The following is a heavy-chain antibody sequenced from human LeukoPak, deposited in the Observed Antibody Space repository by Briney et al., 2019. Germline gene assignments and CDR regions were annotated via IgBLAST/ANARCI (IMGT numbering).Heavy chain of an antibody. V-gene: IGHV3-30*18. CDR1: GFTFSSYG. Sequence: GGSLRLSCAASGFTFSSYGMHWVRQAPGKGLEWVAVISYDGSNKYYADSVKGRFTISRDNSKNTLYLQMNSLRAEDTAVYYCAKTTPVYAVRGAIVYWGQGTLVTVSS. J-gene: IGHJ4*02. CDR3: AKTTPVYAVRGAIVY. D-gene: IGHD3-10*01. CDR2: ISYDGSNK.